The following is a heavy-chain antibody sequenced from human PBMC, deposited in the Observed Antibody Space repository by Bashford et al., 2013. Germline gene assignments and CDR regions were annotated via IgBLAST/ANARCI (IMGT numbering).Heavy chain of an antibody. D-gene: IGHD6-19*01. CDR1: GGSISSSSYY. CDR3: ARQPVAPRLRLDYFDY. CDR2: IYYSGST. Sequence: SETLSLTCTVSGGSISSSSYYWGWIRQPPGKGLEWIGSIYYSGSTYYNPSLKSRVTISVDTSKNQFSLKLSSVTAADTAVYYCARQPVAPRLRLDYFDYWGQGTLVTVSS. V-gene: IGHV4-39*01. J-gene: IGHJ4*02.